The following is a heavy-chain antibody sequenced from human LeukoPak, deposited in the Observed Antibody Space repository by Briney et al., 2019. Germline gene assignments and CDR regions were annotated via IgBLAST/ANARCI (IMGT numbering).Heavy chain of an antibody. CDR1: GFTFSSYA. D-gene: IGHD6-19*01. Sequence: GGSLRLSCAASGFTFSSYAMSWVRQPPGKGLEWVSGISGSGDGTYYADSVKGRFTISRDNSMNTLYLQMNSLRAEDTAVYYCAKGRSGIVVAGLNYWGQGTLVTVSS. CDR3: AKGRSGIVVAGLNY. CDR2: ISGSGDGT. V-gene: IGHV3-23*01. J-gene: IGHJ4*02.